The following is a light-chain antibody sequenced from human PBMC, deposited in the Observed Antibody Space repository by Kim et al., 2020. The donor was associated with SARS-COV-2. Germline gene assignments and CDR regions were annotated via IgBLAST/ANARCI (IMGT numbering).Light chain of an antibody. V-gene: IGKV1-39*01. CDR1: QSIGTY. J-gene: IGKJ2*01. CDR2: GAT. CDR3: QQSFIPPYT. Sequence: SASGGDIITITCRASQSIGTYLHWYQQKPGKAPNILIYGATSLESGVPFRFRGSGSGTDFTLTITSLQLEDLGTYYCQQSFIPPYTFGQGTKLEIK.